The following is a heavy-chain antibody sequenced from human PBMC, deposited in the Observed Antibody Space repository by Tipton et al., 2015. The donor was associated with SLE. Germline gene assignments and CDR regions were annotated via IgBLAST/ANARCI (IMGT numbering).Heavy chain of an antibody. CDR3: SKDADTSIWHYYYGMDV. CDR1: GFTFGSYW. CDR2: IKHDGSEK. J-gene: IGHJ6*02. D-gene: IGHD6-13*01. V-gene: IGHV3-7*01. Sequence: SLRLSCTASGFTFGSYWMTWIRQAPGKGLEWVANIKHDGSEKNYVDSVEGRFTISRDNAQNSLYLQMTSLRVDDTAVYYCSKDADTSIWHYYYGMDVCGQGTTVTVSS.